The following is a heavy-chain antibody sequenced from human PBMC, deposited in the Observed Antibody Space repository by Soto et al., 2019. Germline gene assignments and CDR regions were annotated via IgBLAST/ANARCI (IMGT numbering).Heavy chain of an antibody. CDR1: GFTVSSNY. D-gene: IGHD3-16*01. V-gene: IGHV3-53*01. Sequence: EVQLVESGGGLIQPGGSLRLSCAASGFTVSSNYMSWVRQAPGKGLEWVSVIYSGGSTYYADSVKGRFTISRDNSKNTLYLQMNSLRAEDTAVYYCARVPYDWAAPPSWFDPWGQGTLVTVSS. CDR2: IYSGGST. CDR3: ARVPYDWAAPPSWFDP. J-gene: IGHJ5*02.